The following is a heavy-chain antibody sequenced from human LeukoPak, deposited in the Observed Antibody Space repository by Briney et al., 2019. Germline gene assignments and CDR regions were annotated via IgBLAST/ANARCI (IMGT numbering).Heavy chain of an antibody. V-gene: IGHV4-31*03. Sequence: PSQTLSLTCTVSGDSISSGGYYWSWIRQHPGKGLEWIGYIYYSGSTYYNPSLKSRVTISVDTSKNQFSLKLSSVTAAGTAVYYCAREGGESYSTGYYFDYWGLGTLVSVSS. J-gene: IGHJ4*02. CDR2: IYYSGST. D-gene: IGHD1-26*01. CDR1: GDSISSGGYY. CDR3: AREGGESYSTGYYFDY.